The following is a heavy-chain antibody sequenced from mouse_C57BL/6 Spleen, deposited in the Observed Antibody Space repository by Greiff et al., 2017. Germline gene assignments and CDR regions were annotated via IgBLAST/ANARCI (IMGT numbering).Heavy chain of an antibody. Sequence: LVESGAELVKPGASVKLSCAASGFNIKDYYMHWVKQRTEQGLEWIGRIDPEDGETKYAPKFQGKATITADTSSNTAYLQLSSLTSEDTAVYYCARQLRAVPDYAMDYWGQGTSVTVSS. V-gene: IGHV14-2*01. CDR2: IDPEDGET. D-gene: IGHD3-2*02. CDR1: GFNIKDYY. CDR3: ARQLRAVPDYAMDY. J-gene: IGHJ4*01.